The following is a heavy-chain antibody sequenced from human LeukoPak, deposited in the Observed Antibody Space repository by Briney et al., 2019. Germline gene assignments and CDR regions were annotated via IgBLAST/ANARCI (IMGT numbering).Heavy chain of an antibody. V-gene: IGHV4-39*07. CDR1: GGSISSSSYY. CDR3: ARDSSGYMN. D-gene: IGHD3-3*01. J-gene: IGHJ4*02. CDR2: IYYSGST. Sequence: SETLSLTCTVSGGSISSSSYYWGWIRQPPGKGLEWIGSIYYSGSTYYNPSLKSRVTMSVDTSKNQFSLKLNSVTAADTAVYYCARDSSGYMNWGQGTLVTVSS.